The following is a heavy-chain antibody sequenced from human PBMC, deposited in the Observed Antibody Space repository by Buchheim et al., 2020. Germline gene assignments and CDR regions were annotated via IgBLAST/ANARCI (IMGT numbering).Heavy chain of an antibody. CDR3: VRSASYHAYGMDV. D-gene: IGHD1-14*01. CDR1: GGSITSSHW. CDR2: IYDTGRT. Sequence: QVQLQESGPGLVKPSGTLSLTCAVSGGSITSSHWWTWVRQSPGTGLEWIGEIYDTGRTNSNPSLKSRVTMSVDKYKNQFSLKVTSVTAADTAVYYCVRSASYHAYGMDVWGQGTT. J-gene: IGHJ6*02. V-gene: IGHV4-4*02.